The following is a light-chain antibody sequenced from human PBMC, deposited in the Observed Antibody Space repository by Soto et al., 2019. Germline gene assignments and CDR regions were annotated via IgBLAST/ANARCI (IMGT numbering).Light chain of an antibody. CDR2: DAS. Sequence: EIVLTQSPATLSLSPGERATLSCRASQSISYYLAWYQQKPGQAPRLLIYDASNRATGIPARFSGSGSGTDFTLTISSLEPEDFAVYYRQQRSNWPPITFGQGTRLEIK. CDR3: QQRSNWPPIT. CDR1: QSISYY. J-gene: IGKJ5*01. V-gene: IGKV3-11*01.